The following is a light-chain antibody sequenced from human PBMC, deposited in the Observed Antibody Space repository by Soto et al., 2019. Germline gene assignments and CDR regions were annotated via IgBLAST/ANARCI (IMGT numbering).Light chain of an antibody. CDR2: GAS. CDR1: QSVSSSS. J-gene: IGKJ3*01. CDR3: QQRGNWSPLFT. V-gene: IGKV3D-20*02. Sequence: EIVLTQSPGTLSLSPGERATLSCRASQSVSSSSLAWYQQKPGQAPRLLIYGASSRATGIPARFSGSGSATEFTIPISSLEPADFAVYYCQQRGNWSPLFTFGPGTMVDIK.